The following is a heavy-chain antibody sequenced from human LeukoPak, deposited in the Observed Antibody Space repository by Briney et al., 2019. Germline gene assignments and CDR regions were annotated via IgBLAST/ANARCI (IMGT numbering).Heavy chain of an antibody. Sequence: SETLSLTCTVSGGSISSSNYYWGWIRQPPGKGLEWIGSIYYSGSTYYNASLKSRVTISVDTSKNQFSLKLTSVTAADTAVYYCARDMSLYYGPGGSFDYWGQGTLVIVSS. CDR3: ARDMSLYYGPGGSFDY. D-gene: IGHD3-10*01. CDR1: GGSISSSNYY. J-gene: IGHJ4*02. CDR2: IYYSGST. V-gene: IGHV4-39*07.